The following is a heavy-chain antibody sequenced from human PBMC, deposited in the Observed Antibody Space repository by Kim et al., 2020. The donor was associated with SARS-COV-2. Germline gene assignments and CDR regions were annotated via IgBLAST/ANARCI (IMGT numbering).Heavy chain of an antibody. D-gene: IGHD2-2*01. Sequence: GGSLRLSCAVSGIPFSNAWFNWVRQSPGKGLEWFGLIKSKTDGGTADLAAPVKGRFAISRDDSKNTLSLLMNNVETDDSAVYYCTTVSMRWGQGTLVTVS. CDR3: TTVSMR. V-gene: IGHV3-15*01. CDR1: GIPFSNAW. CDR2: IKSKTDGGTA. J-gene: IGHJ4*02.